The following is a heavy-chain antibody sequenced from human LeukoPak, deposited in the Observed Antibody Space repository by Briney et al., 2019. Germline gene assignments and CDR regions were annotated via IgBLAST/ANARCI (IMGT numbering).Heavy chain of an antibody. CDR1: GFTFRNYW. J-gene: IGHJ4*02. D-gene: IGHD3-16*01. CDR3: ARDVFYGLLDS. Sequence: GGSQRLSCVGSGFTFRNYWMSRVRQAPGKGLEWVANINQDGSAKYFADSVKGRFTISRDNAKNSVYLQVNSLRVEDMAVYYCARDVFYGLLDSWGQGPLVTVSS. CDR2: INQDGSAK. V-gene: IGHV3-7*01.